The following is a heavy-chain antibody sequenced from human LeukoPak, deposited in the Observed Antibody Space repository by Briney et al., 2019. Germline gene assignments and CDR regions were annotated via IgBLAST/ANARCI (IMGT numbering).Heavy chain of an antibody. V-gene: IGHV3-7*01. CDR3: VIDLGDYNDF. Sequence: PGGSLRLSCAASEFTFSRYWMTWVRQAPGKGLEWVSSIKEDGSENYYVDSVKGRFTISRDNAKNTLYLQMSSLRADDTAVYYCVIDLGDYNDFWGQGTLVSVSS. D-gene: IGHD2-15*01. J-gene: IGHJ4*02. CDR2: IKEDGSEN. CDR1: EFTFSRYW.